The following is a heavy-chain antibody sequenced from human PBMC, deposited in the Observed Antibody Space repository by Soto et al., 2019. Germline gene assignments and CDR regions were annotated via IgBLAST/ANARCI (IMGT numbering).Heavy chain of an antibody. Sequence: GGSLRLSCAASGFTFSSYSMNWVRQAPGKGLEWVSSISSSGSYIYYADSVKGRFTISRDNAKNSLYLQMNSLRAEDAAVYYCARDHKLYSSGWGDFDYWGRGTLVTVSS. CDR3: ARDHKLYSSGWGDFDY. J-gene: IGHJ4*02. CDR2: ISSSGSYI. V-gene: IGHV3-21*01. CDR1: GFTFSSYS. D-gene: IGHD6-19*01.